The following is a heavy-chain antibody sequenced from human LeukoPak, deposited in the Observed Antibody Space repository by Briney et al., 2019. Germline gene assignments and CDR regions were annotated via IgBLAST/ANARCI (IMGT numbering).Heavy chain of an antibody. CDR3: ARTFDWSY. Sequence: GGSLSLSCAASGFTFSSYGMHWVRQAPGKGLEGVAVIWYDGSNKYYADSVKGRFTISRENSKNTLYLQMNSLRAEDTAVYYCARTFDWSYWGQGTLVTVSS. CDR2: IWYDGSNK. CDR1: GFTFSSYG. D-gene: IGHD3-9*01. J-gene: IGHJ4*02. V-gene: IGHV3-33*01.